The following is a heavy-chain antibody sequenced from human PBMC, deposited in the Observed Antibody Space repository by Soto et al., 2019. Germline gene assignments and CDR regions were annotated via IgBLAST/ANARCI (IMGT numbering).Heavy chain of an antibody. Sequence: GGSLRLSCATSGFVFSSFWLSWVRQAPGKGLEWVSAINNAYSTFYADSVKGRFTISRDNSKNTVYLQMSSLRVEDTAMYYCVRENYYYGMDVWGQGTAVTVSS. V-gene: IGHV3-66*01. J-gene: IGHJ6*02. CDR3: VRENYYYGMDV. CDR1: GFVFSSFW. CDR2: INNAYST.